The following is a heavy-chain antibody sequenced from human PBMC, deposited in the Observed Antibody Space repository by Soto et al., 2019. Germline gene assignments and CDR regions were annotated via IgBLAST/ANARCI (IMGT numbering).Heavy chain of an antibody. D-gene: IGHD6-19*01. V-gene: IGHV4-59*01. CDR3: AVSTGWSQYFFDS. Sequence: SETLSLTCAVSGGSINSYYWSWIRQPPGKRLEWIGNIYYSGSTNYTPSLKSRVTISIDTSKKHFSLNLNSVTAADTAVYYCAVSTGWSQYFFDSWGQGALVTVSS. CDR1: GGSINSYY. CDR2: IYYSGST. J-gene: IGHJ4*02.